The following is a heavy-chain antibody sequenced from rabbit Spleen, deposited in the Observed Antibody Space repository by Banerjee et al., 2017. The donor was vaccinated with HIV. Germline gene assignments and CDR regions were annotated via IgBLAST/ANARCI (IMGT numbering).Heavy chain of an antibody. CDR1: GFSFSSNYY. Sequence: QEQLEESGGGLVKPGASLTLTCTASGFSFSSNYYMCWVRQAPGKGLEWIACIDAGSSGSTYYASWVNGRFTISKTSSTTVTLQMTSLTAADTATYFCARLMTYGYAGFGYATLDWLDLWGPGTLVTVS. J-gene: IGHJ5*01. CDR2: IDAGSSGST. D-gene: IGHD6-1*01. V-gene: IGHV1S45*01. CDR3: ARLMTYGYAGFGYATLDWLDL.